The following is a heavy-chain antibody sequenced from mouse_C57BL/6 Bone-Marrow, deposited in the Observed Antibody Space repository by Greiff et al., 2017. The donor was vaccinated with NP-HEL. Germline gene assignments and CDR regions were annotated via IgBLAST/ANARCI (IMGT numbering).Heavy chain of an antibody. J-gene: IGHJ2*01. CDR2: INPNNGGT. Sequence: EVQLQQSGPELVKPGASVKISCKASGYTFTDYYMNWVKQSHGKSLEWIGDINPNNGGTSYNQKFKGKATLTVDKSSSTAYMELRSLTSEDSAVYYVARTGSYFDYWGQGTTLTVSS. CDR1: GYTFTDYY. V-gene: IGHV1-26*01. CDR3: ARTGSYFDY. D-gene: IGHD4-1*01.